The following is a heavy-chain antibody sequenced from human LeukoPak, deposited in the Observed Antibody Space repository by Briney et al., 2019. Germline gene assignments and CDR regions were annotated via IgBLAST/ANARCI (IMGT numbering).Heavy chain of an antibody. CDR1: GYSFTSYW. CDR2: IYPGDSDT. J-gene: IGHJ5*02. Sequence: GESLKISCKGSGYSFTSYWIGWVRQMPGKGLEWMGIIYPGDSDTRYSPSFQGQVTISADKSISTAYLQWSSLKASDTAMYYCARFGDVVVPAAPGYNWFDPWGQGTLVTVSS. V-gene: IGHV5-51*01. D-gene: IGHD2-2*01. CDR3: ARFGDVVVPAAPGYNWFDP.